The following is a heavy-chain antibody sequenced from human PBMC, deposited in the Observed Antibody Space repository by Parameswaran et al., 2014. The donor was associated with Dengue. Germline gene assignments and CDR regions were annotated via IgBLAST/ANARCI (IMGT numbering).Heavy chain of an antibody. CDR2: IYYSGST. Sequence: RWIRQPPGKGLEWIGYIYYSGSTNYNPSLKSRVTISVDTSISTAYMELSRLRSDDTAVYYCARGINDSSGRRYFQHWGQGTLVTVSS. CDR3: ARGINDSSGRRYFQH. D-gene: IGHD3-22*01. J-gene: IGHJ1*01. V-gene: IGHV4-59*01.